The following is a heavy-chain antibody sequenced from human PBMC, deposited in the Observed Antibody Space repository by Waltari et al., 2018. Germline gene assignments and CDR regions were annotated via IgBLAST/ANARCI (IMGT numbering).Heavy chain of an antibody. D-gene: IGHD6-13*01. CDR1: GFTFTSHW. CDR2: NKSDGSNT. Sequence: EVQLVESGGNLVQPGGSLRLSCAASGFTFTSHWMHWFRQAPGKGLVWVSRNKSDGSNTRYADSVKGRFTISRDNAKNTLYLEMNSLRAEDTAVYFCAGGPQSGASSAWYGWFDPWGQGTLVTISS. V-gene: IGHV3-74*01. CDR3: AGGPQSGASSAWYGWFDP. J-gene: IGHJ5*02.